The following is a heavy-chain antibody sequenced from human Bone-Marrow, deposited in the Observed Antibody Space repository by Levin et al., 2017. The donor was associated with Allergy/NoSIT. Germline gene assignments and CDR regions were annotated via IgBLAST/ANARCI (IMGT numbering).Heavy chain of an antibody. CDR3: AKERGNGDWYYDY. Sequence: ASVKVSCKASGYTFTGYYMHWVRQAPGQGLEWMGRINPNSGGTSFAQKFQGRVTMASDTSINTAYMELTSLRSDDTAVYYCAKERGNGDWYYDYWGQGTLVTVSS. CDR1: GYTFTGYY. V-gene: IGHV1-2*06. D-gene: IGHD2-21*02. CDR2: INPNSGGT. J-gene: IGHJ4*02.